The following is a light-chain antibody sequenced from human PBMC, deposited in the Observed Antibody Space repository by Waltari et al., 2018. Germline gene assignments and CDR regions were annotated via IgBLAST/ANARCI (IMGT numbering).Light chain of an antibody. CDR1: QSISSY. CDR3: QQSYSTPDT. Sequence: DIQMTQSPSSLSASVGDRVTIPCRASQSISSYLNWYQQNPGKAPKLLIYAASSLQSGVPSRFSGSGSGTDFTLTISSLQPEDFATYYCQQSYSTPDTFGQGTKLEIK. V-gene: IGKV1-39*01. CDR2: AAS. J-gene: IGKJ2*01.